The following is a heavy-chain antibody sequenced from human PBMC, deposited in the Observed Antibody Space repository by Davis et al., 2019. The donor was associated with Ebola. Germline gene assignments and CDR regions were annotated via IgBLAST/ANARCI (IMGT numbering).Heavy chain of an antibody. V-gene: IGHV3-21*01. Sequence: GESLKISCEVSGFNFSNHEMNWVRQAPGKGLEWVASVSSSSHYTYYADSVKGRITISRDNAKNSLYLQMNNLRGEDTAVYYCASDCTGGSCYFPLDYWGQGTLVTVSS. CDR3: ASDCTGGSCYFPLDY. D-gene: IGHD2-15*01. J-gene: IGHJ4*02. CDR1: GFNFSNHE. CDR2: VSSSSHYT.